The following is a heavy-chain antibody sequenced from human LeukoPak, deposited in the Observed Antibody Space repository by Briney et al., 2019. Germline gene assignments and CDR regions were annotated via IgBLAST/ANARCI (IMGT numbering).Heavy chain of an antibody. CDR1: GFTVSSNY. J-gene: IGHJ4*02. Sequence: GGSLRLSCAASGFTVSSNYMSWVRQAPGKGLEWVSVIYSGSSTYYADSVKGRFTISRDNSKNTLYLQMNSLRAEDAAVYYCARDIVGATTDYWGQGTPVTVSA. CDR3: ARDIVGATTDY. CDR2: IYSGSST. D-gene: IGHD1-26*01. V-gene: IGHV3-53*01.